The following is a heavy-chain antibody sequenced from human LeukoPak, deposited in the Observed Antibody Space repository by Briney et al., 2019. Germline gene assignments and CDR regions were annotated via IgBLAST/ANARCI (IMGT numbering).Heavy chain of an antibody. CDR2: ISGSGGST. Sequence: GGSLGLSCAASGFTFSSYGMSWVRQAPGKGLEWVSAISGSGGSTYYADSVKGRFTISRDNSKNTLYLQMNSLRAEDTAVYYCAKKDCSSTSCPKFIDYWGQGTLVTVSS. CDR3: AKKDCSSTSCPKFIDY. V-gene: IGHV3-23*01. J-gene: IGHJ4*02. D-gene: IGHD2-2*01. CDR1: GFTFSSYG.